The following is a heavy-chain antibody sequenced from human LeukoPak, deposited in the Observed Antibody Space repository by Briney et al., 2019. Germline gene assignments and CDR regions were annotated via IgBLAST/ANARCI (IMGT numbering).Heavy chain of an antibody. CDR3: ARARDWYFDL. V-gene: IGHV1-46*01. CDR2: INPSGGST. CDR1: GYTFTSYD. Sequence: ASVEVSCKASGYTFTSYDINWVRQAPGQGLEWMGIINPSGGSTSYAQKFQGRVTMTRDTSTSTVYMELSSLRSEDTAVYYCARARDWYFDLWGRGTLVTVSS. J-gene: IGHJ2*01.